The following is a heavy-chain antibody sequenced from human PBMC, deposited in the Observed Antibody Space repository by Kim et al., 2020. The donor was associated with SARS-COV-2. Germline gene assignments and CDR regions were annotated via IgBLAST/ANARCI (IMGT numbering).Heavy chain of an antibody. D-gene: IGHD6-19*01. J-gene: IGHJ4*02. Sequence: GGSLRLSCAASGFTFSDYYMSWIRQAPGKGLEWVSYISSSSSYTNYADSVKGRSTISRDNAKNSLYLHMNSLRAEDTAVYYCARDSPYSSGPVDYWGQGTQVTVSS. CDR3: ARDSPYSSGPVDY. V-gene: IGHV3-11*06. CDR1: GFTFSDYY. CDR2: ISSSSSYT.